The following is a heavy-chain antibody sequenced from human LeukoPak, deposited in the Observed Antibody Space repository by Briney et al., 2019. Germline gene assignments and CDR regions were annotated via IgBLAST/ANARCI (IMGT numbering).Heavy chain of an antibody. D-gene: IGHD3-22*01. CDR1: GFPFSDTY. CDR2: ITSGVGIT. V-gene: IGHV3-23*01. J-gene: IGHJ4*02. CDR3: AKGDYYDLDY. Sequence: GGSLRLSCAASGFPFSDTYMSWVRQAPGKGLEWVSIITSGVGITYYADSVKGRFTISRDNSKNTLYLQMSSLRAEDTAVYYCAKGDYYDLDYWGQGTLVTVS.